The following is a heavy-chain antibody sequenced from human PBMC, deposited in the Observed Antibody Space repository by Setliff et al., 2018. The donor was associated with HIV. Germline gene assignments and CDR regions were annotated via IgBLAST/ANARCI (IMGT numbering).Heavy chain of an antibody. CDR2: IYYSGST. CDR1: GGSITSGTYY. V-gene: IGHV4-39*01. J-gene: IGHJ5*02. CDR3: ARVPVPGANWFDP. Sequence: TSETLSLTCTVSGGSITSGTYYWNWIRQHPGKGLEWIGYIYYSGSTYYNPYLKSRITISVDRSKNLFSLKLISVTAADQGVYYCARVPVPGANWFDPWGLGTLVTVSS.